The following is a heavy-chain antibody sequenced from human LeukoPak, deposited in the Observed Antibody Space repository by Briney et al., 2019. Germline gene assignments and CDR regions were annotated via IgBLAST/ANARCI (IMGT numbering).Heavy chain of an antibody. V-gene: IGHV4-59*01. D-gene: IGHD3-22*01. J-gene: IGHJ6*03. Sequence: PSETLSLTCTVSGGSISSYYWSWIRQPPGKGLEWIGYIYYSGSTNYNPSLKSRVTISVDTSKNQFSLKLSSVTAADTAVYYCARGYYYDSSGYRYYYYYYMDVCGKGTTVTVSS. CDR1: GGSISSYY. CDR3: ARGYYYDSSGYRYYYYYYMDV. CDR2: IYYSGST.